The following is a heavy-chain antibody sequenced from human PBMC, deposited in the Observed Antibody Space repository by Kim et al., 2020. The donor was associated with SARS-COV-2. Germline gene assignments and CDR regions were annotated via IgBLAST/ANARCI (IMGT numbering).Heavy chain of an antibody. Sequence: SVKVSCKASGGTFSSYTISWVRQAPGQGLEWMGRIIPILGIANYAQKFQGRVTITADKSTSTAYMELSSLRSEDTAVYYCARDGRSYYFDYWGQGTLVTVSS. J-gene: IGHJ4*02. D-gene: IGHD1-26*01. CDR2: IIPILGIA. CDR3: ARDGRSYYFDY. CDR1: GGTFSSYT. V-gene: IGHV1-69*04.